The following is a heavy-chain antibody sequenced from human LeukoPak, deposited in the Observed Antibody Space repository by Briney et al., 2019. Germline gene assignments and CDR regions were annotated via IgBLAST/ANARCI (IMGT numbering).Heavy chain of an antibody. CDR2: MSGSGGST. CDR3: AREGVGARYYFDY. CDR1: GFIFSHHG. D-gene: IGHD2-15*01. V-gene: IGHV3-23*01. J-gene: IGHJ4*02. Sequence: GGSLRLSCAASGFIFSHHGMNWVRQAPGKGLEWVSAMSGSGGSTYYADSVKGRFTISRDNSKNTLYLQMNSLRAEDTAVYYCAREGVGARYYFDYWGQGTLVTVSS.